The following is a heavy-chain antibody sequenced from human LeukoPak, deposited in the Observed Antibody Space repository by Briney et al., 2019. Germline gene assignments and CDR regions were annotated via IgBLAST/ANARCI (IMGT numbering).Heavy chain of an antibody. D-gene: IGHD2-21*02. Sequence: ASVKVSCKASGYTFTSYYMHWVRQAPGEGLEWMGIINPSGGSTSYAQKFQGRVTMTRDMSTSTAYMELSSLRSEDTAVYYCARTRLRSYLAYCGGDCYSGDAFDIWGQGTVVTVSS. CDR2: INPSGGST. CDR3: ARTRLRSYLAYCGGDCYSGDAFDI. J-gene: IGHJ3*02. V-gene: IGHV1-46*01. CDR1: GYTFTSYY.